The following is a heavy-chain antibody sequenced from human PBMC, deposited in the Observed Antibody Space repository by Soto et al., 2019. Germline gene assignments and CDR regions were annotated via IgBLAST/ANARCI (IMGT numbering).Heavy chain of an antibody. CDR1: GGSYSDYY. J-gene: IGHJ3*02. Sequence: QVQLQQRGAGLLKPSETLSLTCAVLGGSYSDYYWTWIRQPPGKGLEWIGEINHSGFTSYNPSLKSRLTLLVDTSTKEFSLNLSSVTAPDTAAYHCVRGRAFMSRVAFDIWGQGTMVTVSS. D-gene: IGHD1-26*01. CDR3: VRGRAFMSRVAFDI. CDR2: INHSGFT. V-gene: IGHV4-34*02.